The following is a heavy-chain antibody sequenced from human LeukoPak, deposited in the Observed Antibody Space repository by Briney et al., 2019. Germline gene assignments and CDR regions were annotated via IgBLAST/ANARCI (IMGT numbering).Heavy chain of an antibody. CDR2: ISSSSSYI. J-gene: IGHJ6*02. D-gene: IGHD6-13*01. CDR3: ARVEAAAGLSGAYYYYGMDV. V-gene: IGHV3-21*01. CDR1: GFTFSSYS. Sequence: GGSLRLSCAASGFTFSSYSMNWLRQAPGKGLEGVTSISSSSSYIYYTDSVKGRFTISRDNAKTSLYLQMNSLRAEDTAVYYCARVEAAAGLSGAYYYYGMDVWGQGTTVTVSS.